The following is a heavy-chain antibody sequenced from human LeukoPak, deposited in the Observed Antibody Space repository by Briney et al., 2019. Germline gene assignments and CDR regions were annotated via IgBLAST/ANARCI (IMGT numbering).Heavy chain of an antibody. CDR1: GYTFTSYD. CDR2: MNPNSGNT. Sequence: ASVKVSCKASGYTFTSYDIHWVRQATGQGLEWMGWMNPNSGNTGYAQKFQGRVTMTRNTSISTAYMELSSLRSEDTAVYYCARGTGGYCSSTSCYRYYYYYYMDVWGKGTTVTVSS. CDR3: ARGTGGYCSSTSCYRYYYYYYMDV. V-gene: IGHV1-8*01. J-gene: IGHJ6*03. D-gene: IGHD2-2*01.